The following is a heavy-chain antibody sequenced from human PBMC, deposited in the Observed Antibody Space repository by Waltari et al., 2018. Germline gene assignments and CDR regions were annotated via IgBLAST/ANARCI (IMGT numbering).Heavy chain of an antibody. CDR3: ATVAWELLGNWFDP. D-gene: IGHD1-26*01. J-gene: IGHJ5*02. V-gene: IGHV1-69-2*01. CDR1: GYTLTDYY. Sequence: VHGGAEVKKPGATVKISCKVSGYTLTDYYMHWVQQAPGKGLEWMGLVDPEDGETIYAEKFQGRVTITADTSTDTAYMELSSLRSEDTAVYYCATVAWELLGNWFDPWGQGTLVTVSS. CDR2: VDPEDGET.